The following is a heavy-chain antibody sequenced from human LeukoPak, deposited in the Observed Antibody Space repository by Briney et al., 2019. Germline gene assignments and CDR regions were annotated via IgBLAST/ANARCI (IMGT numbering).Heavy chain of an antibody. J-gene: IGHJ4*02. CDR1: GFTFSSYA. CDR3: ARSLSGYDPLSAF. D-gene: IGHD5-12*01. CDR2: MTASSVTF. Sequence: GGSLRLSCEVSGFTFSSYAMTWVRQVRGRGLEWIAYMTASSVTFYYADSVRGRFTISRDNARNSLFLQMNSLTVEDTAVYYCARSLSGYDPLSAFWGQGTLVTVSS. V-gene: IGHV3-48*03.